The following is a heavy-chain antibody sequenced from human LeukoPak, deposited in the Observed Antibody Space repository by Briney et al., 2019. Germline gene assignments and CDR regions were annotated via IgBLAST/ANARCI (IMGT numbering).Heavy chain of an antibody. V-gene: IGHV4-61*02. D-gene: IGHD2-2*01. J-gene: IGHJ6*03. CDR2: IYTSGST. CDR3: ARSPFDCSSTSCPFYYYYYYMDV. CDR1: GGSISSGSYY. Sequence: PSQTLSLTCTVSGGSISSGSYYWSWIRQPAGMGLEWIGRIYTSGSTNYNPSLKSRVTVSVDTSKNQFSLKLSSVTAADTAVYYCARSPFDCSSTSCPFYYYYYYMDVWGKGTTVTVSS.